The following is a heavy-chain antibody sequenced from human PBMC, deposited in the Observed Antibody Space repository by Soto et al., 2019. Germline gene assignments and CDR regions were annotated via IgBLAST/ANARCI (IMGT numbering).Heavy chain of an antibody. CDR1: GGSISGYF. CDR3: ARFDTSGYRAFGI. D-gene: IGHD3-22*01. J-gene: IGHJ3*02. CDR2: IYYSGTT. V-gene: IGHV4-59*01. Sequence: SETLSLTCTVSGGSISGYFWNWIRQSPGKGLEWIGYIYYSGTTNYNPSLKSRVTISVDTSKNQFSLRLSSVTAADTAMYYCARFDTSGYRAFGIWGQGTMVTVSS.